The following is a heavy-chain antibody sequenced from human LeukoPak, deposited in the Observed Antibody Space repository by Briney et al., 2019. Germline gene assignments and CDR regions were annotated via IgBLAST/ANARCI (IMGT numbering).Heavy chain of an antibody. D-gene: IGHD6-6*01. V-gene: IGHV1-18*01. Sequence: ASVKVSCKASGYTFTSYGISWVRQAPGQGLEWMGWISAYNGNTKYAQKLQDRVTMTTDTSTTTAYMEVRSLASDDTAVYYCARGSAMAQKQLVRHFDSWGQGTLVIVSS. CDR2: ISAYNGNT. J-gene: IGHJ4*02. CDR3: ARGSAMAQKQLVRHFDS. CDR1: GYTFTSYG.